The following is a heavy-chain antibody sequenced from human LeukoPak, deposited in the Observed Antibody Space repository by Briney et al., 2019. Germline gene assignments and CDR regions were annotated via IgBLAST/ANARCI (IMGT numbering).Heavy chain of an antibody. CDR3: AKDQGSSWSNYYYYGMDV. J-gene: IGHJ6*02. CDR1: GFTFSTYT. CDR2: IKRSGDNI. V-gene: IGHV3-21*04. D-gene: IGHD6-13*01. Sequence: PGGSLRLSCVASGFTFSTYTMNWVRQAPGKGLEWVSSIKRSGDNIYYADSMKGRFTISRDNAKNALYLQMNTLRAEDTAVYYCAKDQGSSWSNYYYYGMDVWGQGTTVTVSS.